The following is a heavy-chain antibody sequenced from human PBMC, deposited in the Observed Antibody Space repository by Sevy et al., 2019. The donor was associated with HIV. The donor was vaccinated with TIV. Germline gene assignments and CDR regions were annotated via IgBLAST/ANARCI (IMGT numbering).Heavy chain of an antibody. CDR2: INHSGST. V-gene: IGHV4-34*01. D-gene: IGHD2-2*01. CDR3: ARGQPPYCSSTSCYSAWFDP. J-gene: IGHJ5*02. CDR1: GGSFSGYY. Sequence: SETLSLTCAVYGGSFSGYYWSWIRQPPGKGLEWIGEINHSGSTNYNPSLKSRVTISVDTSKNQFSLKLSSVTAADTAVYYCARGQPPYCSSTSCYSAWFDPWGQGTLVTVSS.